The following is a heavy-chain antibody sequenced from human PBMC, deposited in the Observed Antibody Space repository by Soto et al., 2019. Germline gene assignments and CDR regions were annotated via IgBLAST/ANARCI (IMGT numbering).Heavy chain of an antibody. CDR3: ARDRVGGYYYDYFDY. D-gene: IGHD3-22*01. V-gene: IGHV3-48*01. CDR1: GFTFRNYG. CDR2: IGIGSSTK. Sequence: GGSLRLSCAASGFTFRNYGMNWVRQAPGKGLEWVSYIGIGSSTKYYADSVKGRFTISRDNAKNTLYLQMNSLRAEDTAVYYCARDRVGGYYYDYFDYWGQGTLVTVSS. J-gene: IGHJ4*02.